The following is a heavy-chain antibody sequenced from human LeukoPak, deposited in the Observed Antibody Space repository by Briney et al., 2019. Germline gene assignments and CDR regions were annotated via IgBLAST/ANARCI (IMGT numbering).Heavy chain of an antibody. J-gene: IGHJ4*02. CDR1: GFTLSSYE. CDR2: IDYSGGSS. CDR3: AKVAKYYYGPETYYFFEQ. V-gene: IGHV3-23*01. D-gene: IGHD3-10*01. Sequence: GGSLRLSCTVSGFTLSSYEMSWIRQAPGRGLEWVSSIDYSGGSSYYADSVKGRFTISRDYAKNSLYLQMNSLRVEDTAVYYCAKVAKYYYGPETYYFFEQWGQGTPVTASS.